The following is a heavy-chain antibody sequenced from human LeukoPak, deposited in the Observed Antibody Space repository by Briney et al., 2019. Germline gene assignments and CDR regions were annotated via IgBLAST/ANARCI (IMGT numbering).Heavy chain of an antibody. CDR1: GYTFTSYD. D-gene: IGHD1-14*01. CDR2: MNPNSGNT. CDR3: ARVGNWNHDPSDYYYYMDV. J-gene: IGHJ6*03. V-gene: IGHV1-8*03. Sequence: ASVKVSCKASGYTFTSYDINWVRQATGQGLEWMGWMNPNSGNTGYAQKFQGRVTITRNTSISTAYMELSSLRSEDTAVYYCARVGNWNHDPSDYYYYMDVWGKGTTVTVSS.